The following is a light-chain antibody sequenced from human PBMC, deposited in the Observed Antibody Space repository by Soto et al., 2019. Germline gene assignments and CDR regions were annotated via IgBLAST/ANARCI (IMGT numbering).Light chain of an antibody. CDR1: TGPVTSDYY. CDR2: STT. CDR3: LIYYGAAVV. Sequence: QAVVTQEPSLTVSPGGTVTLTWASSTGPVTSDYYPNWFQQKPGQAPRALIYSTTKKHSWNPARFSGSLLGGKAALTLSGVQPEVEADYYCLIYYGAAVVFGGGTKLTVL. V-gene: IGLV7-43*01. J-gene: IGLJ2*01.